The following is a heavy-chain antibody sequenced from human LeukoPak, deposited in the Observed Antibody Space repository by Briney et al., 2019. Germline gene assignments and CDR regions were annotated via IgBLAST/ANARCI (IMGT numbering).Heavy chain of an antibody. V-gene: IGHV4-59*01. J-gene: IGHJ4*02. CDR3: ASTSAAYYDILTGYHQSPFDY. CDR2: IYYSGST. D-gene: IGHD3-9*01. CDR1: GGSISSYY. Sequence: SETLSLTCTVSGGSISSYYWSWIRQPPGKGLEWIGYIYYSGSTNYNPSLKSRVTISVDTSKNQFSLKLSSVTAADTAVYYCASTSAAYYDILTGYHQSPFDYWGQGTLVTVSS.